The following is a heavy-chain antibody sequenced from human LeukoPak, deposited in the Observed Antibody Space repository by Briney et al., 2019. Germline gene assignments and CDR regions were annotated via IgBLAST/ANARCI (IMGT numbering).Heavy chain of an antibody. J-gene: IGHJ4*02. Sequence: SETLSLTCAVSGGSISSSNWWSWVRQPPGKGLEWIGEIYHSGSTNYNPSLKSRVTISVDKSKNQFSLKLSSVTAADTAVYYCARVSDDLGVFTMDRELYFDYWGQGTLVTVSS. CDR1: GGSISSSNW. D-gene: IGHD3-10*01. CDR3: ARVSDDLGVFTMDRELYFDY. V-gene: IGHV4-4*02. CDR2: IYHSGST.